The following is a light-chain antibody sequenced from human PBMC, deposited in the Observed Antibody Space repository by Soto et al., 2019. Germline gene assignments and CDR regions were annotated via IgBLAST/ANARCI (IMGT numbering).Light chain of an antibody. J-gene: IGLJ2*01. CDR2: DDN. CDR1: SGSIASNY. CDR3: QSYDSSNHVV. V-gene: IGLV6-57*04. Sequence: NFMLTQPHSVSESPGKTVTISCTRSSGSIASNYVQWYRQRPGSAPTTVIFDDNQRPSGVPDRFSGSIDSSSNSASLISGLKTEDEADYYCQSYDSSNHVVFGGGTKLTVL.